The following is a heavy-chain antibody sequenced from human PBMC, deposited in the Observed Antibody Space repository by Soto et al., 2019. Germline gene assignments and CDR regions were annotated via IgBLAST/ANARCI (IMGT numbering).Heavy chain of an antibody. CDR2: ISYDGSQK. V-gene: IGHV3-30-3*01. D-gene: IGHD6-19*01. CDR3: ARDRGSTGWDP. CDR1: GFTFSTYP. Sequence: QVQLVESGGGVVQPWRSLSLSCAASGFTFSTYPIHWVRQAPGKGLEWLAMISYDGSQKYYADSVKGRFTISRDNSKNTLYLEMNSLRDEDTAVYYCARDRGSTGWDPWGQGTLVTVSS. J-gene: IGHJ5*02.